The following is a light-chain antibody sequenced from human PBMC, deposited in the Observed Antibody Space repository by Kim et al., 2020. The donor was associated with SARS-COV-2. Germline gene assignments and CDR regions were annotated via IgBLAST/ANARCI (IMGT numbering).Light chain of an antibody. CDR1: SLRSYY. CDR2: GKN. J-gene: IGLJ2*01. V-gene: IGLV3-19*01. CDR3: NSRDSNNNVL. Sequence: SSELTQDPAVSVALGQTVRITFQGDSLRSYYATWYQQKPGQAPILVIYGKNNRPSGIPDRFSGSSSGNTASLTITGTQAGDEADYYCNSRDSNNNVLFGGGTKVTVL.